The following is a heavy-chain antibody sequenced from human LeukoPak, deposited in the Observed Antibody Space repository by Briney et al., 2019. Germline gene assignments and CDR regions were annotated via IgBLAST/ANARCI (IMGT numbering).Heavy chain of an antibody. J-gene: IGHJ4*02. D-gene: IGHD1-1*01. CDR2: IKQDGSEK. CDR1: GFTFSSYW. V-gene: IGHV3-7*03. CDR3: ARGGSRHPSPEDY. Sequence: GGPLRLSCAASGFTFSSYWMSWVRQAPGKGLEWVANIKQDGSEKYFVDSVKGRFTISRDNAKNSLYLQMNSLGAEDTAVYYCARGGSRHPSPEDYWGQGTLVTVSS.